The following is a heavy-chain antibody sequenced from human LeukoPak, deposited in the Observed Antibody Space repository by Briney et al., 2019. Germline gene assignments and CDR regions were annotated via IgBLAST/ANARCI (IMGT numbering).Heavy chain of an antibody. Sequence: SETLSLTCAVSGDSISSTNWWNWVRQPPGKGLEWIGEIDHRGNTNYNPSLKSRVTISVDRSKNQFSLQLTSVTAADTAVYYCARGYGPGYWGRGTLVTASA. V-gene: IGHV4-4*02. CDR3: ARGYGPGY. J-gene: IGHJ4*02. CDR1: GDSISSTNW. D-gene: IGHD4-17*01. CDR2: IDHRGNT.